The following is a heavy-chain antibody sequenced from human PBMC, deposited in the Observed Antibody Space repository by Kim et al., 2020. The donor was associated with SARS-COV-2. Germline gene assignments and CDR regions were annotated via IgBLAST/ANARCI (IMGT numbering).Heavy chain of an antibody. J-gene: IGHJ4*02. CDR3: ARGRKYQLLYYFDY. Sequence: AQKFQGRVPMTRNTSISTAYRELSSLRSEDTAVYYCARGRKYQLLYYFDYWGQGTLVTVSS. D-gene: IGHD2-2*01. V-gene: IGHV1-8*01.